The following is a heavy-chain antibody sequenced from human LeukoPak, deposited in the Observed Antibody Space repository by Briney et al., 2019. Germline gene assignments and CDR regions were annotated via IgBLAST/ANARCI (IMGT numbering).Heavy chain of an antibody. CDR1: GFTFSNYS. Sequence: GGSLRLSCAASGFTFSNYSMSWVRQAPGKGLEWVSFISSSNSYIYYADSVKGRFTISRDNAKNSLYLQMNSLRAEDAAVYYCARDDAYYDSSGYQNYFDYWGQGTLVTVSS. CDR2: ISSSNSYI. J-gene: IGHJ4*02. V-gene: IGHV3-21*01. D-gene: IGHD3-22*01. CDR3: ARDDAYYDSSGYQNYFDY.